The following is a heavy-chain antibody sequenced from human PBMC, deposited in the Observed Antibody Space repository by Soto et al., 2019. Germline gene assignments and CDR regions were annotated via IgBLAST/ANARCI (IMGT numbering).Heavy chain of an antibody. Sequence: GESLKISCTGFGYTFTTFWISWVRQMPGRGLEWMGRIDPRDSYTNYSPSFQGHVTISVDKSISTAYLQWGSLKASDTAMCYCARLYCSSSTCDSWFDPWGQGTLVTVSS. D-gene: IGHD2-2*01. CDR3: ARLYCSSSTCDSWFDP. CDR1: GYTFTTFW. CDR2: IDPRDSYT. J-gene: IGHJ5*02. V-gene: IGHV5-10-1*01.